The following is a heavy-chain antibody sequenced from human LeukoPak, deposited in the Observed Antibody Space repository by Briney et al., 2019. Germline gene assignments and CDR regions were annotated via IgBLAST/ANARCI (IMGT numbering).Heavy chain of an antibody. CDR1: GFTFSSYS. CDR3: AREMTRSTHYDFWSGYSPYYGMDV. V-gene: IGHV3-21*01. D-gene: IGHD3-3*01. Sequence: GGSVRLSCAASGFTFSSYSMNWVRQAPGKGLEWVASISSSSGYIYYAESVKGRFTISRDNAKNSLYLQMNSLRAEDTAVYYCAREMTRSTHYDFWSGYSPYYGMDVWGQGTTVTVSS. CDR2: ISSSSGYI. J-gene: IGHJ6*02.